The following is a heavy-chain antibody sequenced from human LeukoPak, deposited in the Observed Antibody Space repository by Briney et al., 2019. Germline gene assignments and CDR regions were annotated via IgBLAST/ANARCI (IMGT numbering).Heavy chain of an antibody. V-gene: IGHV3-30-3*01. CDR2: ISYDGSNK. J-gene: IGHJ3*02. CDR3: AREILPTYYDFWSGPPRGAFDI. CDR1: GFTFSSYA. D-gene: IGHD3-3*01. Sequence: GGSLRLSCAASGFTFSSYAMHWVRQAPGKGLEWVAVISYDGSNKYYADSVKGRFTISRDNSKNTLYLQMNSLRAEDTAVYYCAREILPTYYDFWSGPPRGAFDIWGQGTMVTVCS.